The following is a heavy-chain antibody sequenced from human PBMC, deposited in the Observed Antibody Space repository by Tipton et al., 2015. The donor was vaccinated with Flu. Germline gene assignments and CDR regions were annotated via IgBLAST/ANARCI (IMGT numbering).Heavy chain of an antibody. V-gene: IGHV4-61*02. J-gene: IGHJ4*02. Sequence: TLSLTCTVSGGSISASGHHWSWIRQPAGKGLEWIGRIYTSGRTDYNPSLKSRITISVDTSNNLFSLNLRSVSAADTAVYYCARAGGSNSWYVYWGQGTLVTVSS. CDR3: ARAGGSNSWYVY. CDR1: GGSISASGHH. CDR2: IYTSGRT. D-gene: IGHD6-13*01.